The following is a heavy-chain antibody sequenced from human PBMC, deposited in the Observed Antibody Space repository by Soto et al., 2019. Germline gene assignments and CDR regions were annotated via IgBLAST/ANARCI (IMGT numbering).Heavy chain of an antibody. D-gene: IGHD4-17*01. Sequence: PSETLSLTCTVSGGSISSWYWSWIRQPPGKGLEWIGYIYYSGSTNYNPSLKSRVTISVDRSKNQFSLKLSSVTAADTAVYYCARSQTTVTSYDYWGQGTLVTVSS. CDR2: IYYSGST. CDR1: GGSISSWY. J-gene: IGHJ4*02. V-gene: IGHV4-59*12. CDR3: ARSQTTVTSYDY.